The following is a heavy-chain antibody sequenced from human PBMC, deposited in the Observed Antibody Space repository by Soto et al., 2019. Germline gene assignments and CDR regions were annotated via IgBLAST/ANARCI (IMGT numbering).Heavy chain of an antibody. CDR1: GGSFSAYY. V-gene: IGHV4-34*01. CDR3: ARDMVRGGSYYGMDV. CDR2: INHRGNT. J-gene: IGHJ6*02. Sequence: SETLSLTCAVYGGSFSAYYWSWIRQPPGKGLEWIGEINHRGNTNYNPSLKSRVTISVDTSKNQLSLKLGSVTAADTAVYYCARDMVRGGSYYGMDVWGQGTTVTVSS. D-gene: IGHD3-10*01.